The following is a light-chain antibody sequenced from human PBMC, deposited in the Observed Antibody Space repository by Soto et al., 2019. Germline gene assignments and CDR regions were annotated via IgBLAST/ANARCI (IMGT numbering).Light chain of an antibody. V-gene: IGLV2-8*01. CDR3: SSYAGDNSYV. CDR2: EVT. CDR1: SSDVGDYNY. Sequence: QSALTQPPSASGSPGQSVTISCTGTSSDVGDYNYVSWYQQHPGKAPKLMIYEVTKRPSGVPDRFSGSKSGNTASLTVSGLQAEDEAEYYCSSYAGDNSYVFGTGTKVTVL. J-gene: IGLJ1*01.